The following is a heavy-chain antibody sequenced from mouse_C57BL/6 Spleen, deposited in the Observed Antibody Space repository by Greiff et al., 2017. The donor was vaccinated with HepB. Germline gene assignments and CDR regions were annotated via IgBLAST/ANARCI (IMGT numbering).Heavy chain of an antibody. J-gene: IGHJ2*01. CDR3: ARFLNYIVAY. V-gene: IGHV1-55*01. D-gene: IGHD1-1*01. Sequence: QVQLQQPGAELVKPGASVKMSCKASGYTFTSYWITWVKQRPGQGLEWIGDIYPGSGSTNYNEKFKSKATLTLDTSSSTAYMQLSSLTSEDSAVYYCARFLNYIVAYWGQGTTLTVSS. CDR1: GYTFTSYW. CDR2: IYPGSGST.